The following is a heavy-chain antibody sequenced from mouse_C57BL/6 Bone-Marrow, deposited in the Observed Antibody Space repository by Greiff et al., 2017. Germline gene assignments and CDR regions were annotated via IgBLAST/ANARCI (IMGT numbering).Heavy chain of an antibody. CDR1: GFNIQDDY. CDR2: IDPENGDT. CDR3: TTRITTVVAPFDY. V-gene: IGHV14-4*01. D-gene: IGHD1-1*01. J-gene: IGHJ2*01. Sequence: EVQLQESGAELVRPGASVKLSCTASGFNIQDDYMHWVKQRPEQGLEWIGWIDPENGDTEYASKFQGKATITADTSSNTAYLQLSSLTSEDTAVYYCTTRITTVVAPFDYWGQGTTLTVSS.